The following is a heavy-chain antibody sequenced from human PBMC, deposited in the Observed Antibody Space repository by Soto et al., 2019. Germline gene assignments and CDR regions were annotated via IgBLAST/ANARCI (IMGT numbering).Heavy chain of an antibody. CDR2: SHHSGST. J-gene: IGHJ4*02. CDR1: RGSFSAYY. Sequence: SETLSLTCAVYRGSFSAYYWSWIRQPPGKGLEWIGESHHSGSTNYNPSLKGRVTISVDTSKSQFSLRLSSLTAADTGVYYCANRRGDYWGQGTLVTVSS. V-gene: IGHV4-34*01. CDR3: ANRRGDY. D-gene: IGHD3-10*01.